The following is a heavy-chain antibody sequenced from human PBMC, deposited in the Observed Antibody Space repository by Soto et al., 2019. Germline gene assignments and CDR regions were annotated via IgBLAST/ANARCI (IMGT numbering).Heavy chain of an antibody. CDR3: SRDQGDQRITIFGPRDY. D-gene: IGHD3-3*01. Sequence: GGSLRLSCAASGFTFSSYSMNWVRQAPGKGLEWASYISSSSSTIYYADYVKGRITISRDNAKNSLYLQMNSLRAEDTVVYFCSRDQGDQRITIFGPRDYWGQGTLVTVSS. CDR2: ISSSSSTI. CDR1: GFTFSSYS. V-gene: IGHV3-48*01. J-gene: IGHJ4*02.